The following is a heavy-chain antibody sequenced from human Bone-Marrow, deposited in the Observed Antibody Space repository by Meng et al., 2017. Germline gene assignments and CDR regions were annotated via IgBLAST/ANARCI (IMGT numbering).Heavy chain of an antibody. D-gene: IGHD6-25*01. Sequence: SETLSLTCTVSGGSISSYYWSWIRQPPGKGLEWIGYIYYSGSTNYNPSLKSRVTISVDTSKNQFSLKLSSVTAADTAVYYCARAVPSAGYVMDVWGQGTTVTVSS. CDR3: ARAVPSAGYVMDV. CDR2: IYYSGST. J-gene: IGHJ6*02. V-gene: IGHV4-59*12. CDR1: GGSISSYY.